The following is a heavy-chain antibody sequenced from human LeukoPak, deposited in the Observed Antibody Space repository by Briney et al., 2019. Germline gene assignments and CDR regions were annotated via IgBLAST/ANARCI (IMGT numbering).Heavy chain of an antibody. Sequence: GASVKVSCKTSGYIFTDYYIQWVRQAPGQGLEWMGWINPKTGGINYAQKFQGRVTITRNTSISTAYMELSSLRSEDTAVYYCARAPYYDSSAHWDYWGQGTLVTVSS. CDR2: INPKTGGI. V-gene: IGHV1-2*02. J-gene: IGHJ4*02. D-gene: IGHD3-22*01. CDR1: GYIFTDYY. CDR3: ARAPYYDSSAHWDY.